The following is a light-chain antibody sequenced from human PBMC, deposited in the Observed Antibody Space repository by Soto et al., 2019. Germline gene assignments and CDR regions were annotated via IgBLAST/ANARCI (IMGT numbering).Light chain of an antibody. Sequence: QSALTQPASVSGSPGQSITISCTGTSSDIGGYNYVSWYQQHPGKAPKLMIYEVSNRPSGVSNRFSGSKSGNTATLTISVLQAEDEADYYCNTYRNSNPLVFGSGTKVTVL. J-gene: IGLJ1*01. CDR3: NTYRNSNPLV. CDR2: EVS. V-gene: IGLV2-14*01. CDR1: SSDIGGYNY.